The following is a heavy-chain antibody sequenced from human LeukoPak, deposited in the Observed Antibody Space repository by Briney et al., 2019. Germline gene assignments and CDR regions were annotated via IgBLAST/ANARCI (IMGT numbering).Heavy chain of an antibody. J-gene: IGHJ5*02. CDR3: ARGGTKYSVASGLDP. V-gene: IGHV3-48*02. CDR2: ISTAGGTT. D-gene: IGHD5/OR15-5a*01. CDR1: GFTFSSYS. Sequence: GGSLRLSCAASGFTFSSYSMNWVRQAPGKGLEWVSYISTAGGTTYYADSVKGRFTISRNNGKKSLFLELTSLRDDDTALYYCARGGTKYSVASGLDPWAQETLVIVPS.